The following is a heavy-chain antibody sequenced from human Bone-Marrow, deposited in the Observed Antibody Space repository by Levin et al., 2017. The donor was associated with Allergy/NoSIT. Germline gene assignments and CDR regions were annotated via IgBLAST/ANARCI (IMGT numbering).Heavy chain of an antibody. CDR3: ARGRYCSSTSCPYYYGMDV. V-gene: IGHV3-30*04. J-gene: IGHJ6*02. Sequence: GGSLRLSCAASGFTFSSYAMHWVRQAPGKGLEWVAVISYDGSNKYYADSVKGRFTISRDNSKNTLYLQMNSLRAEDTAVYYCARGRYCSSTSCPYYYGMDVWGQGTTVTVSS. CDR1: GFTFSSYA. CDR2: ISYDGSNK. D-gene: IGHD2-2*01.